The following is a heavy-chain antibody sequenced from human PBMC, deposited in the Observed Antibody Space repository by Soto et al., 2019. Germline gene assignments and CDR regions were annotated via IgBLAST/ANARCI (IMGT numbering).Heavy chain of an antibody. CDR2: IYWDDDK. CDR1: GFSLTSGVG. CDR3: AHIDPEIVTVGGHGGFDY. D-gene: IGHD5-12*01. V-gene: IGHV2-5*02. J-gene: IGHJ4*02. Sequence: QITLKESGPTLVRPPQTLTLTCTFSGFSLTSGVGVGWIRQPPGKALEWLALIYWDDDKRYSPSLKNRLTITQEPSKNQVVLTMTNVGTVDTATYFCAHIDPEIVTVGGHGGFDYWGQGTLVTVSS.